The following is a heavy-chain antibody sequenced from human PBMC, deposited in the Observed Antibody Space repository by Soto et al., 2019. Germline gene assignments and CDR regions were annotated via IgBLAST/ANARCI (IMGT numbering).Heavy chain of an antibody. V-gene: IGHV3-48*01. D-gene: IGHD3-3*01. CDR2: ISSSSSTI. CDR1: GLTLSSYS. CDR3: AREDYDFWSGYKTYYYYSYMDV. Sequence: EVQLVESGGGLVQPGGSLRLSCAASGLTLSSYSMNWVRQAPGKGLEWVSYISSSSSTIYYADSVKGRFTISRDNAKNSLYLQMNSLRAEDTAVYYCAREDYDFWSGYKTYYYYSYMDVWGKGTTVTVSS. J-gene: IGHJ6*03.